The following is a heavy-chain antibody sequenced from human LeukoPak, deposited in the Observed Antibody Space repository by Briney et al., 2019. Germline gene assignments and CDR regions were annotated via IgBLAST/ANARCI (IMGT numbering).Heavy chain of an antibody. CDR3: AREEGAPIAAANI. D-gene: IGHD6-13*01. V-gene: IGHV1-18*01. CDR1: GYIFTSYS. CDR2: ISAYNGDT. Sequence: ASVKVPCKASGYIFTSYSISWVRQAPGQGLEWMGWISAYNGDTNYVQKLQGRVTMTTDTSTSTAYMELKSLRSDDTAVYYCAREEGAPIAAANIWGLGTKVTVSS. J-gene: IGHJ3*02.